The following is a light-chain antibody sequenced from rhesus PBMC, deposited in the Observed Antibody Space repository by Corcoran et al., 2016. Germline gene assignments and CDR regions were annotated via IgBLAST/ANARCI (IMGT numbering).Light chain of an antibody. CDR1: QGSSSS. CDR3: QQRDSYPLT. CDR2: KAS. J-gene: IGKJ4*01. V-gene: IGKV1-38*02. Sequence: DIQLTQSPSSLSASVGDRVTIPCRSRQGSSSSFDCYQQKSGKAPKHLIYKASNLQSGVPSRFCGSGAGTEIILTISSLQPEDCATYYCQQRDSYPLTFGGGTKVEIK.